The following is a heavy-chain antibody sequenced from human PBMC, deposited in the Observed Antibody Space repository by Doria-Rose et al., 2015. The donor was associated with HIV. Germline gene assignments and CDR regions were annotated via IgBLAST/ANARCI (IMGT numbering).Heavy chain of an antibody. V-gene: IGHV4-31*03. CDR3: ARMGSYRELDY. Sequence: SGPGLVTPSETLYPTCSLSGASVSSRGYYWNWIRQVPGKGLESLGYTYYTGTSDYSPSLKSRLNMAVDTSKNQFSLKLSFVTVADTAVYYCARMGSYRELDYWGQGALVIVSA. CDR2: TYYTGTS. CDR1: GASVSSRGYY. J-gene: IGHJ4*02. D-gene: IGHD3-3*01.